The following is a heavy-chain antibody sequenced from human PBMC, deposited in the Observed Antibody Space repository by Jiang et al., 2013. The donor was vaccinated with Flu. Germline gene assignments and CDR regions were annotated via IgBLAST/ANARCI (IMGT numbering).Heavy chain of an antibody. V-gene: IGHV3-23*01. Sequence: IHYAESVKGRFTISRDNSKNTLWLQMDSLRAEDTAMYYCAKYARVCGDICYRSFDYWGQGTLVTVSS. CDR3: AKYARVCGDICYRSFDY. J-gene: IGHJ4*02. D-gene: IGHD2-15*01. CDR2: I.